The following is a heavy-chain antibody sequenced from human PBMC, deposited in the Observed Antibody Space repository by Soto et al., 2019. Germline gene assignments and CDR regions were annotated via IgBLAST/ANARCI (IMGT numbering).Heavy chain of an antibody. CDR3: ASSTEYYYYYGMDV. CDR2: IYHSGST. Sequence: SETLSLTCAVSGYSISSGYYWGWIRQPPGKGLEWIGSIYHSGSTYYNPSPKSRVTISVDTSKNQFSLKLSSVTAADTAVYYCASSTEYYYYYGMDVWGQGTTVTVSS. V-gene: IGHV4-38-2*01. J-gene: IGHJ6*02. CDR1: GYSISSGYY.